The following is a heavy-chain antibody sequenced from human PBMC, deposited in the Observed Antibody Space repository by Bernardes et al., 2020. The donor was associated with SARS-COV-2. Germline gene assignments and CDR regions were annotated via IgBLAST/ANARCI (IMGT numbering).Heavy chain of an antibody. D-gene: IGHD6-13*01. CDR1: GYTFTSYG. CDR2: ISAYNGNT. J-gene: IGHJ6*02. CDR3: AREEAAGKVYYYYYGMDV. Sequence: ASVKVSCKASGYTFTSYGISWVRQAPGQGLEWMGWISAYNGNTNYAQKLQGRVTMTTDTSTSTAYMELRSLRSDDTAVYYCAREEAAGKVYYYYYGMDVWGQGTTVTVSS. V-gene: IGHV1-18*01.